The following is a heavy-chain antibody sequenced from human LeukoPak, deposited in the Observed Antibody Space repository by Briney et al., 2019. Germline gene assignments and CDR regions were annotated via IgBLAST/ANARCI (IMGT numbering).Heavy chain of an antibody. CDR3: ARELGWAVAEGY. J-gene: IGHJ4*02. V-gene: IGHV3-21*01. D-gene: IGHD6-19*01. CDR1: GFTFSSYS. CDR2: ISSSSSYI. Sequence: PGGSLRLSCAASGFTFSSYSMNWVRQAPGRGLEWVSSISSSSSYIYYADSVKGRFTISRDNAKNSLYLQMNSLRAEDTAVYYCARELGWAVAEGYWGQGTLVTVSS.